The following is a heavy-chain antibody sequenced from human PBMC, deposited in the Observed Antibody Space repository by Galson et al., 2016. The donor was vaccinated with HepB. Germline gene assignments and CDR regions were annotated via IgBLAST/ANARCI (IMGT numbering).Heavy chain of an antibody. CDR3: ARDRTTGDSSAWYVALDY. CDR1: GFTFNRYT. D-gene: IGHD6-19*01. J-gene: IGHJ4*02. Sequence: SLRLSCATSGFTFNRYTMNWVRQAPGKGLEWVAYISSSSSYIYYADSVKGRFTISRDNAKNSLFLQMNSLRVEDTAVYYCARDRTTGDSSAWYVALDYWGQGTPVTISS. CDR2: ISSSSSYI. V-gene: IGHV3-21*01.